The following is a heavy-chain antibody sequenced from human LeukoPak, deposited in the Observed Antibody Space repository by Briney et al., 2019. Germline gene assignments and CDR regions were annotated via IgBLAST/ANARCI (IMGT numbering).Heavy chain of an antibody. Sequence: PGGSLRLSCAATGFTFTKHWMSWVRQTIGKGLECVAKIREDGNEKHYVDSVKGRFIISRDNAKNSLFLQMNNLRVDDTAVYYCVRDYRGGWNDYWGQGTLVTVSS. CDR1: GFTFTKHW. CDR3: VRDYRGGWNDY. J-gene: IGHJ4*02. V-gene: IGHV3-7*01. CDR2: IREDGNEK. D-gene: IGHD1-26*01.